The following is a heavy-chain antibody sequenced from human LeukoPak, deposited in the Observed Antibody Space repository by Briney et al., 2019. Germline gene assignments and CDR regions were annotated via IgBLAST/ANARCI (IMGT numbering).Heavy chain of an antibody. CDR1: GFTFTNYS. CDR2: ISGSSSTI. Sequence: GGSLRLSCAASGFTFTNYSMNWVRQAPGKGLEWISYISGSSSTIYYADSVKGRFTISRDNAKNSLFLQMNSLRDEDSAVYYCATNPSGAHYFDFWGQGSLVTVSS. J-gene: IGHJ4*02. V-gene: IGHV3-48*02. D-gene: IGHD1-14*01. CDR3: ATNPSGAHYFDF.